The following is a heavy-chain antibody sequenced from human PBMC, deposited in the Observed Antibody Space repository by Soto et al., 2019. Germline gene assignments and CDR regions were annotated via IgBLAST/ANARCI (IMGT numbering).Heavy chain of an antibody. J-gene: IGHJ6*02. V-gene: IGHV1-2*04. D-gene: IGHD3-10*01. Sequence: ASVKVSCKASGYTFTGYYMHWVRQAPGQGLEWMGWINPNSGGTNYAQKFQGWVTMTRDTSISTAYMELSRLRSDDTALYYCARVGFGDLRGMDVWGQGTTVTVSS. CDR3: ARVGFGDLRGMDV. CDR2: INPNSGGT. CDR1: GYTFTGYY.